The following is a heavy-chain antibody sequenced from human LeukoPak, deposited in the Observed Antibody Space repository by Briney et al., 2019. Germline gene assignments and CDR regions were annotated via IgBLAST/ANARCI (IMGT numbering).Heavy chain of an antibody. Sequence: SETLSLTCTVSGGSISSGGYYWSWIRQHPGKGLEWIGYIYYSGSTYYNPSLKSRVTISVDTSKNQFSLKLSSVTAADTAVYYCARGVGLTIVGVTTYFDYWGQGTLVTVSS. D-gene: IGHD1-26*01. CDR3: ARGVGLTIVGVTTYFDY. J-gene: IGHJ4*02. CDR2: IYYSGST. CDR1: GGSISSGGYY. V-gene: IGHV4-31*03.